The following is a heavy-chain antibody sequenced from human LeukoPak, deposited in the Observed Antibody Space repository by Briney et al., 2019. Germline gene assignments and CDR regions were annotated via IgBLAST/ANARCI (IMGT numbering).Heavy chain of an antibody. Sequence: SGGSLRLSCAASGFTFSDYYMSWIRQAPGKGLEWVSYISSSGNSTYYSDSVRGRFTISRDNAKNSLHLQMNSLRAEDTAVYYCAREGWFGELSLDYWGQGTLVTVSS. D-gene: IGHD3-10*01. V-gene: IGHV3-11*04. J-gene: IGHJ4*02. CDR1: GFTFSDYY. CDR3: AREGWFGELSLDY. CDR2: ISSSGNST.